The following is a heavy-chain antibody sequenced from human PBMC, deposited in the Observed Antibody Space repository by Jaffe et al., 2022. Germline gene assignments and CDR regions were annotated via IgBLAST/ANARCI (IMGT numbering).Heavy chain of an antibody. J-gene: IGHJ4*02. V-gene: IGHV1-46*01. Sequence: QVQLVQSGTEVKKPGASVKVSCKASGFTFSIYYMHWVRQAPGQGLEWMGIIPPRGDMTTYAQRFQGRVTMTRDTSTSTVYLELSSLRSDDTAVYYCARGYCSGAGCYDNYNLGDYWGQGTLVTVSS. CDR1: GFTFSIYY. D-gene: IGHD2-15*01. CDR3: ARGYCSGAGCYDNYNLGDY. CDR2: IPPRGDMT.